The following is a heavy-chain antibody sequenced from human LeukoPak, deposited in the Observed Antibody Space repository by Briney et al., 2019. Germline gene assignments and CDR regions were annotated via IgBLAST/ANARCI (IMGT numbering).Heavy chain of an antibody. CDR3: ARGWASSRRKAFDI. CDR1: GFTFSSYW. V-gene: IGHV3-7*03. J-gene: IGHJ3*02. CDR2: INQDGSEK. Sequence: PGGSLRLSCAASGFTFSSYWMNWLRQAPGKGLEWVANINQDGSEKFCVDSVKGRFTISRDNAKNSLYLQLNSLRAEDTAVYYCARGWASSRRKAFDIWGQGTMVTVSS. D-gene: IGHD3-16*01.